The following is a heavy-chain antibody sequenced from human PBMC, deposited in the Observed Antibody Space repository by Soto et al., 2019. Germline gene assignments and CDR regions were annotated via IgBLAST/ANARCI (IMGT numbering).Heavy chain of an antibody. J-gene: IGHJ3*02. D-gene: IGHD2-15*01. CDR1: GFIFGNYM. CDR3: TTHVQCSGSSCHYDAFDI. Sequence: EVQLLESGGGLVQPGESLRLSCAFSGFIFGNYMMTWVCQAPGKGLEWVSTIRDGGESTYYADSVKGRCTISRDNSKNTWALQMDSRGVEDTAVYYCTTHVQCSGSSCHYDAFDIRGQGTMVPVSS. CDR2: IRDGGEST. V-gene: IGHV3-23*01.